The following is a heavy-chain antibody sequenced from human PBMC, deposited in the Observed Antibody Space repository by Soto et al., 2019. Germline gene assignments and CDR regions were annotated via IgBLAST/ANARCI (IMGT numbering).Heavy chain of an antibody. CDR2: IYYAGDT. Sequence: QMQLQESGPGLVKPSETLSLTCTVSGGSISSSSYYWGWIRQSPGKGLEWIGSIYYAGDTQYNPPLTSLVTLSVDRSNNQFSLKVPSVTAADTAVYYCARQDATMGYSAFWSGFPVAHWGQGTLVTVSS. V-gene: IGHV4-39*01. D-gene: IGHD3-3*01. CDR3: ARQDATMGYSAFWSGFPVAH. J-gene: IGHJ4*02. CDR1: GGSISSSSYY.